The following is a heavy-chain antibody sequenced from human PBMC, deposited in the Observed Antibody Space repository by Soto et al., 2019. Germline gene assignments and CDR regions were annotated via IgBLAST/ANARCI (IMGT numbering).Heavy chain of an antibody. D-gene: IGHD4-17*01. CDR3: ARPSGSYGDYAWSLAY. CDR1: GYAFGGYA. CDR2: VSAYSGHT. Sequence: QVQLVQSGAEVKKPGASVKVSCKASGYAFGGYAISWVRQAPGQGLEWMGWVSAYSGHTDYAQNLQGRVSMITETSTSTAYMELGSLTSDDTAVYYCARPSGSYGDYAWSLAYWGQGTLVTVSS. J-gene: IGHJ4*02. V-gene: IGHV1-18*04.